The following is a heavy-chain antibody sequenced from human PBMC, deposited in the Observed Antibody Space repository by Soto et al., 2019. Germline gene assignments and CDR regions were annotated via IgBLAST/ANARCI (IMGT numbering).Heavy chain of an antibody. J-gene: IGHJ5*02. V-gene: IGHV4-39*01. CDR2: IYYSGST. D-gene: IGHD3-3*01. Sequence: PSETLSLTCTVSGGSISSSSYYWGWIRQPPGKGLEWIGSIYYSGSTYYNPSLKSRVTISVDTSKNQFSLKLSSVTAADTAVYYCARSDFWSGYYNWFDPWGQGTLVTVSS. CDR1: GGSISSSSYY. CDR3: ARSDFWSGYYNWFDP.